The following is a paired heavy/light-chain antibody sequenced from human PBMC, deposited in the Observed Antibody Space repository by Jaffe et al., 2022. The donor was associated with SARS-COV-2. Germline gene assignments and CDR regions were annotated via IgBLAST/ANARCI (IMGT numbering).Light chain of an antibody. CDR1: QSVTSSY. J-gene: IGKJ4*01. CDR3: QQSGSSPPT. CDR2: GAS. V-gene: IGKV3-20*01. Sequence: EIVLTQSPGTLSLSPGERATLSCRASQSVTSSYLAWYQQKPGQTPRLLIYGASSRAPGIPDRFSGSGSGTDFTLTIIRLEPEDFAVYYCQQSGSSPPTFGGGTKVEIK.
Heavy chain of an antibody. Sequence: QLQLQESGSGLVKPSQTLSLTCAVSGDSISSGGYSWSWIRQPPGKGLEWIGYIYHSGSTYYNPSLESRVTISVDGSKTQFSLKLSSVTAADTAVYYCARGVWGWYFDLWGRGTLVTVSS. CDR2: IYHSGST. V-gene: IGHV4-30-2*01. CDR1: GDSISSGGYS. D-gene: IGHD7-27*01. J-gene: IGHJ2*01. CDR3: ARGVWGWYFDL.